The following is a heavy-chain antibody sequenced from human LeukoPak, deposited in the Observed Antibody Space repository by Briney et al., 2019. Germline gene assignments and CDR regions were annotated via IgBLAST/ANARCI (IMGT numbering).Heavy chain of an antibody. J-gene: IGHJ4*02. CDR2: ISGSGGST. CDR3: ATHISPIVGATDY. D-gene: IGHD1-26*01. V-gene: IGHV3-23*01. CDR1: GFTFSSYG. Sequence: GGSLRLSCAASGFTFSSYGMSWVRQAPGKGLEWVSAISGSGGSTYYADSVKGRFTISRDNSKNTLYLQMNSLRAEDTAVYYCATHISPIVGATDYWGQGTLVTVSS.